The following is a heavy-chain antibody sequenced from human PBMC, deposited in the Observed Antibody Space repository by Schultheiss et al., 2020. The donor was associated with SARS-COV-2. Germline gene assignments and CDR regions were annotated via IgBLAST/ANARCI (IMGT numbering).Heavy chain of an antibody. CDR1: GHTFATFD. V-gene: IGHV1-8*01. J-gene: IGHJ4*02. CDR3: TTHYFDYAWGSYRID. Sequence: ASVKVSCKPSGHTFATFDFTWVRQAPGQGLEWMGWMNPNSGNTGYAQKFQGRVTMTRDTSIGTAYLELSGLRSDDTGLYYCTTHYFDYAWGSYRIDWGQGSVVTVSS. D-gene: IGHD3-16*02. CDR2: MNPNSGNT.